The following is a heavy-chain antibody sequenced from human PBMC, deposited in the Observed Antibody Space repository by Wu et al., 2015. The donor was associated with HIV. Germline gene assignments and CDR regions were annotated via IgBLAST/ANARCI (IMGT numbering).Heavy chain of an antibody. CDR3: ARDPGYGDIDY. CDR2: IIPIFATA. Sequence: QVQLVQSGAEVKKPGSSVKVSCKASGGSFSNYAISWVRQAPGQGLEWMGRIIPIFATADYAQKFQGRVTITADESASAAYMELSSLRSDDAAVYYCARDPGYGDIDYWGQGTLVTVSS. J-gene: IGHJ4*02. D-gene: IGHD4-17*01. CDR1: GGSFSNYA. V-gene: IGHV1-69*13.